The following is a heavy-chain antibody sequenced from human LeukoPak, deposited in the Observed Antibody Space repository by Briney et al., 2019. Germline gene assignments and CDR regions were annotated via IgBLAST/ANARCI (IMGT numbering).Heavy chain of an antibody. V-gene: IGHV5-51*01. Sequence: GESLKISCEGSGYSFTSYWIGWVRQMPGKGLEWMGIIYPGDSDTRYSPSFQGQVTISADKSISTAYLQWSGLKASDTAMYYCARLRPQYYYGSGSSSNFDYWGQGTLVTVSS. CDR1: GYSFTSYW. CDR2: IYPGDSDT. D-gene: IGHD3-10*01. J-gene: IGHJ4*02. CDR3: ARLRPQYYYGSGSSSNFDY.